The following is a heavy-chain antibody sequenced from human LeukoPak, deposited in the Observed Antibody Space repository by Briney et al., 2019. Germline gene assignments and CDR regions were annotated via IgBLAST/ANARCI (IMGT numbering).Heavy chain of an antibody. D-gene: IGHD3-3*01. CDR1: GFTFSSYA. Sequence: PGGSLRLSCAASGFTFSSYAMSWVRQAPGKGLEWVSAISGSGGSTYYADSVKGRFTISRDNSKNTLYLQMNSLRAEDTAVYYCAKDMGNYDFWSGYYVFDCWGQGTLVTVSS. J-gene: IGHJ4*02. CDR2: ISGSGGST. CDR3: AKDMGNYDFWSGYYVFDC. V-gene: IGHV3-23*01.